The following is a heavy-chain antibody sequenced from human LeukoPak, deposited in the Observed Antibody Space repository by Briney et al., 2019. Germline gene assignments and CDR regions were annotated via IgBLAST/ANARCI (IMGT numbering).Heavy chain of an antibody. V-gene: IGHV3-23*01. CDR3: ARGGSGWYLYDD. CDR2: ISGSGGST. CDR1: GFTFSSYA. J-gene: IGHJ4*02. D-gene: IGHD6-19*01. Sequence: GGSLRLSCAASGFTFSSYAMSWVRQAPGKGLEWVSAISGSGGSTYYADSVKGRFTISRDNSKNTLYLQMNSLRAEDTAVYYCARGGSGWYLYDDWGQGTLVTVSS.